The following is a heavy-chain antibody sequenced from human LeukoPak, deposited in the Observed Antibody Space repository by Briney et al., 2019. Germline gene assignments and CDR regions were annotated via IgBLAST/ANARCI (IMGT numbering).Heavy chain of an antibody. CDR2: IRSKAYGGTT. V-gene: IGHV3-49*03. CDR1: GFTFGDYA. J-gene: IGHJ4*02. CDR3: TREDYDSSGYYLDY. Sequence: PGRSLRLSCTASGFTFGDYAMSWFRQAPGKGLELVGFIRSKAYGGTTEYAASVKGRFTISRDDSKSIAYLQMNSLKTEDTAVYYCTREDYDSSGYYLDYWGQGTLVTVSS. D-gene: IGHD3-22*01.